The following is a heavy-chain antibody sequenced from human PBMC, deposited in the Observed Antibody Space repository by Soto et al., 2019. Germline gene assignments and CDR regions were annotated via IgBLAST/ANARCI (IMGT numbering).Heavy chain of an antibody. Sequence: ASVKVSCKAPGYTFTSYGISWVRQAPGQGLEWMGWISAYNGNTNYAQKLQGRVTMTTDTSTSTDYMELRSLRSDDTAVYYCARGHTITMVRGVIITLFDYWGQGTLVTVSS. J-gene: IGHJ4*02. CDR2: ISAYNGNT. V-gene: IGHV1-18*01. D-gene: IGHD3-10*01. CDR3: ARGHTITMVRGVIITLFDY. CDR1: GYTFTSYG.